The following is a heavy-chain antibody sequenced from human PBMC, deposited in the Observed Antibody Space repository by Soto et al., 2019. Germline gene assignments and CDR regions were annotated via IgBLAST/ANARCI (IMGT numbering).Heavy chain of an antibody. CDR2: LYDVDGS. J-gene: IGHJ3*01. D-gene: IGHD1-1*01. CDR3: ATWHEREHAYDV. V-gene: IGHV3-53*01. CDR1: GFTISGKKY. Sequence: DVQLVESGGGLIQPGESLRLSCVAFGFTISGKKYVAWVRQAPGKGLEWVSALYDVDGSFYADSVKGRFTTSSDSSKTTVYLQMNDLRPDDTAVYYFATWHEREHAYDVWGQGTTVTVAS.